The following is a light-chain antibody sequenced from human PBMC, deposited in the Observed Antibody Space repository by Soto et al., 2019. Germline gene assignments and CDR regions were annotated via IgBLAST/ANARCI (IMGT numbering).Light chain of an antibody. J-gene: IGLJ1*01. CDR2: EVS. CDR1: SSDVGGYNY. Sequence: QSVLTQPPSASGSPGQSVTISCTGTSSDVGGYNYVSWYQQHPGKAPKLMTYEVSKRPSGVPDRFSGSKSGNTASLTVSGLQAEDEADYYCSSYAGSNNPYVFGTGSKVTV. CDR3: SSYAGSNNPYV. V-gene: IGLV2-8*01.